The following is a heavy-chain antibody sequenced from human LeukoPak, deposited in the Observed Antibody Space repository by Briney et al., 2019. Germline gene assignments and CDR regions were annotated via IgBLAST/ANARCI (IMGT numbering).Heavy chain of an antibody. D-gene: IGHD2-15*01. CDR3: ARRYCSGGSCYDWFDS. CDR2: ISSSSIYI. V-gene: IGHV3-21*01. CDR1: GFTFSSYT. Sequence: PGGSLRLSCAASGFTFSSYTMNWVRQAPAKGLEWVSSISSSSIYIYYADSLKGRFTISRDNAKNSIYLQMNSLRAEDTAVYYCARRYCSGGSCYDWFDSWGQGTLVTVSS. J-gene: IGHJ5*01.